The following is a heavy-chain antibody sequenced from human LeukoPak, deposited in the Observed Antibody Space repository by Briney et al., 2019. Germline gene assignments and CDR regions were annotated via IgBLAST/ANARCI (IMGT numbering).Heavy chain of an antibody. CDR3: ARVPINSYGDYPLYYFDY. CDR1: GYTFTSYG. J-gene: IGHJ4*02. V-gene: IGHV1-18*01. D-gene: IGHD4-17*01. CDR2: ISAYNGNT. Sequence: GASVKASCKASGYTFTSYGISWVRQAPGQGLEWMGWISAYNGNTNYAQKLQGRVTMTTDTSTSTAYMELRSLRSDDTAVYYCARVPINSYGDYPLYYFDYWGQGTLVTVSS.